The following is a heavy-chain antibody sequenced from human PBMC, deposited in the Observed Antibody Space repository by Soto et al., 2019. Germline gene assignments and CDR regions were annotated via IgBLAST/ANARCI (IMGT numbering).Heavy chain of an antibody. J-gene: IGHJ1*01. CDR2: ISYDGSNK. CDR1: GFTFSSYG. D-gene: IGHD3-3*01. V-gene: IGHV3-30*03. CDR3: ATSTMIQH. Sequence: ESGGGVVQPGRSLRLSCAASGFTFSSYGMHWVRQAPGKGLEWVAVISYDGSNKYYADSVKGRFTISRDNSKNTLYLQMNSLRAEDTAVYYCATSTMIQHWGQGTLVTVSS.